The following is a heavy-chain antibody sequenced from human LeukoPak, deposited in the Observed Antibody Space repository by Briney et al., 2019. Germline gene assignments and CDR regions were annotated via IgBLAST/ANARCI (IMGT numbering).Heavy chain of an antibody. J-gene: IGHJ6*03. CDR3: ARDLKVRGVIMDYYYYYMDV. D-gene: IGHD3-10*01. V-gene: IGHV3-11*04. Sequence: GGSLRLSCAASGFIFSDYYMSWIRQAPGKGLEWISFISSDGKSINYADSVKGRFTISRDNAKNSLYLQMNSLRAEDTAVYYCARDLKVRGVIMDYYYYYMDVWGKGTTVTVSS. CDR1: GFIFSDYY. CDR2: ISSDGKSI.